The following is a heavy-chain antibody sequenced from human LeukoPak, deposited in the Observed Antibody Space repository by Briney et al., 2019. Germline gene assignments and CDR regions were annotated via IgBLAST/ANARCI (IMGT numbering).Heavy chain of an antibody. Sequence: GGSLRLSCAASGFTVSSNYMSWVRQAPGKGLEWVSVIYSGGSTYYADSVKGRFTISRDNSKNTLYLQMNSLRAEDTAVYYCARGGGRQWLGGSFDYWGQGTLVTVSS. CDR2: IYSGGST. V-gene: IGHV3-66*01. CDR3: ARGGGRQWLGGSFDY. D-gene: IGHD6-19*01. CDR1: GFTVSSNY. J-gene: IGHJ4*02.